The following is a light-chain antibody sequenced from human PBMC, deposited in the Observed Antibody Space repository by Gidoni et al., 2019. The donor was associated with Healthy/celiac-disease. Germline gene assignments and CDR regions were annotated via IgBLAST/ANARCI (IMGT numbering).Light chain of an antibody. V-gene: IGKV4-1*01. J-gene: IGKJ4*01. CDR3: QQYYSTPQT. CDR1: QSVLYSSNNKNY. CDR2: GAS. Sequence: DIVMTESPDSLAVSLGERATINCKSSQSVLYSSNNKNYLAWYQQKPGQPPKLLIYGASTREPGVPDRFSGSGSGTDFTLTISSLQAEDVAVYYCQQYYSTPQTFGGGTKVEIK.